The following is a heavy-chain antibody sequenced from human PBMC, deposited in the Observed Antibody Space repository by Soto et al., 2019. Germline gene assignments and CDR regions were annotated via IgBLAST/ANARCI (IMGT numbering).Heavy chain of an antibody. CDR2: ISWNSASI. J-gene: IGHJ4*02. CDR1: GFPFDDFA. D-gene: IGHD2-8*02. CDR3: AKGPGLVASSGSPDS. Sequence: ESGGGLVQPGRALRLSCAASGFPFDDFAMHWVRQPPGKGLEWVSGISWNSASIVYADSVKGRFTISRDNAKNSLYLQLDSLGVEDTAFYYCAKGPGLVASSGSPDSWGQGTLVSVSS. V-gene: IGHV3-9*01.